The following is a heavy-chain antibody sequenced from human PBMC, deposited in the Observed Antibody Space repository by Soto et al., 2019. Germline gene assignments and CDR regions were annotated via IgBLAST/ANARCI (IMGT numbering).Heavy chain of an antibody. J-gene: IGHJ4*02. CDR3: ARDKGLRYFDWPWLGY. Sequence: ASVKVSCKASGYTFTSYAMHWVRQAPGQRLEWMGWINAGNGNTKYSQKFQGRVTITADKSTSTAYMELSSLRSEDTAVYYCARDKGLRYFDWPWLGYWGQGTLVTVSS. D-gene: IGHD3-9*01. V-gene: IGHV1-3*01. CDR2: INAGNGNT. CDR1: GYTFTSYA.